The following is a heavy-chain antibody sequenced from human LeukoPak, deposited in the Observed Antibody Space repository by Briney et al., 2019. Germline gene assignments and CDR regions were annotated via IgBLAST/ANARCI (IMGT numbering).Heavy chain of an antibody. Sequence: PGGSLRLSCVGSGFTFSRYGMHWVRQAPGKGLEWVAVISYDGSNKYYADSVKGRFTISRDNSKNTLYLQMNSLRAEDTAVYYCAKDHMHYDFWSGYPSFDPWGQGTLVTVSS. CDR1: GFTFSRYG. J-gene: IGHJ5*02. V-gene: IGHV3-30*12. CDR2: ISYDGSNK. D-gene: IGHD3-3*01. CDR3: AKDHMHYDFWSGYPSFDP.